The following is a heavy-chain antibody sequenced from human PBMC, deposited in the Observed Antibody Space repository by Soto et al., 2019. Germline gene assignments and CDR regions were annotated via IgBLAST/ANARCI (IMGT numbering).Heavy chain of an antibody. CDR2: IYYSGST. CDR3: ARDGGGYNFFDY. Sequence: SETLSLTCTVSGGSVSSGSYYWSWIRQPPGKGLEWIGYIYYSGSTNYNPSLKSRVTISVDTSKNQFSLKLSSVTAADTAVYYCARDGGGYNFFDYWGQGTLVTVS. V-gene: IGHV4-61*01. CDR1: GGSVSSGSYY. J-gene: IGHJ4*02. D-gene: IGHD5-12*01.